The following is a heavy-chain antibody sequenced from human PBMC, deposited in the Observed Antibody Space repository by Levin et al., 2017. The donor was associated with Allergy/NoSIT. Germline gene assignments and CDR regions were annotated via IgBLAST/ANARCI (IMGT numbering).Heavy chain of an antibody. D-gene: IGHD4-17*01. Sequence: PGGSLRLSCAASGFTFSSYGMHWVRQAPGKGLEWVAVIWYDGSNKYYADSVKGRFTISRDNSKNTLYLQMNSLRAEDTAVYYCARDPPTVTTPYTDAFDIWGQGTMVTVSS. CDR3: ARDPPTVTTPYTDAFDI. V-gene: IGHV3-33*01. CDR1: GFTFSSYG. J-gene: IGHJ3*02. CDR2: IWYDGSNK.